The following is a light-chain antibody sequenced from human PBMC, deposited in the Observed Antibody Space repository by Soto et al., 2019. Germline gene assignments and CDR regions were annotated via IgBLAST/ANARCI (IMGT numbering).Light chain of an antibody. Sequence: NFMLTQPHSVSESPGKTVTISGTRSSGSIGSSYVQWYQQRPGSSPTTVIFEDNQRPTGVPVRFSGSIDSSSNSASLVISGLRTEDEADYYCQSYDTSNPLVFGGGTKLTVL. CDR2: EDN. CDR3: QSYDTSNPLV. V-gene: IGLV6-57*01. J-gene: IGLJ3*02. CDR1: SGSIGSSY.